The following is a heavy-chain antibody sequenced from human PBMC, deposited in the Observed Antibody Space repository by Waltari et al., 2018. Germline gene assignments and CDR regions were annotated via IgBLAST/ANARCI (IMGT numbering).Heavy chain of an antibody. J-gene: IGHJ4*02. CDR3: AKDSVRGGGSDY. Sequence: EVQLLASGGGLVQPGGSLRLSCAASGFTFSSYAMSWVRQAPGNGLEWVSAISGSGGSTYCADSGKGRFTISRDNSKNTLYLQMNSLRAEDTAVYYCAKDSVRGGGSDYWGQGTLVTVSS. CDR1: GFTFSSYA. D-gene: IGHD3-10*01. CDR2: ISGSGGST. V-gene: IGHV3-23*01.